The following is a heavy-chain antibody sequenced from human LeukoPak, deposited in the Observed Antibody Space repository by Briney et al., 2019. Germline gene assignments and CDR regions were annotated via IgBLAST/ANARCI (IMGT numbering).Heavy chain of an antibody. CDR1: GYSISSGYY. Sequence: PETLSFTCTVSGYSISSGYYWAWIRQPPGKGLEWIGTIYHSGSTYSNPSLKSRVTISVDTSKNQFSLRLSSVTAADTAVYYCARETGTYSAFDYWGQGTLVTVSS. CDR2: IYHSGST. J-gene: IGHJ4*02. V-gene: IGHV4-38-2*02. CDR3: ARETGTYSAFDY. D-gene: IGHD1-26*01.